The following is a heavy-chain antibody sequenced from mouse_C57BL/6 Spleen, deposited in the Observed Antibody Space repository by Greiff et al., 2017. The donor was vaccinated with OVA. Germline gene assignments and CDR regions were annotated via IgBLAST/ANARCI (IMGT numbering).Heavy chain of an antibody. CDR2: ISSGSSTI. J-gene: IGHJ4*01. Sequence: EVMLVESGGGLVKPGGSLKLSCAASGFTFSDYGMHWVRQAPEKGLEWVAYISSGSSTIYYADTVKGRFTISRDNAKNTLFLLMTSLRSEDTAMYYCARSNWDYYAMDYWGQGTSVTVSS. V-gene: IGHV5-17*01. D-gene: IGHD4-1*01. CDR3: ARSNWDYYAMDY. CDR1: GFTFSDYG.